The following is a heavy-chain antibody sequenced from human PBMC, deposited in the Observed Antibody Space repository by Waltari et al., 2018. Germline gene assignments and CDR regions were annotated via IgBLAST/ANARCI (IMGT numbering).Heavy chain of an antibody. J-gene: IGHJ4*02. Sequence: EVQLVQSGAEVKKPGESLRISCTGSGYNFVNYWITWVRQMPGKGLEWMGTIDPSDSYTNYSPSFRGRVAISVDKSISTAYLQWNSLKASDTAIYYCARLFLSSSSWSHYFDYWGQGTLVTVSS. CDR3: ARLFLSSSSWSHYFDY. V-gene: IGHV5-10-1*03. CDR2: IDPSDSYT. CDR1: GYNFVNYW. D-gene: IGHD6-13*01.